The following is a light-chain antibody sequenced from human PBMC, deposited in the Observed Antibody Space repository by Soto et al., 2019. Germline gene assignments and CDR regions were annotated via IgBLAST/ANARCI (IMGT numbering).Light chain of an antibody. V-gene: IGKV1-9*01. J-gene: IGKJ4*01. Sequence: DIQLTQSPSFLSASVGDRVTITCRASQGISSYLAWYHQKPGKAPKLLIYSASTLQSGVPARFSGSGSGTEFTLTISSLQPEDSATYYGQQLNSYPLTFGRGTKVEIK. CDR1: QGISSY. CDR3: QQLNSYPLT. CDR2: SAS.